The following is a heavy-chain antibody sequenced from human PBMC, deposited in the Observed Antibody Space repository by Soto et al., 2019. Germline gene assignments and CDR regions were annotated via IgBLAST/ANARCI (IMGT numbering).Heavy chain of an antibody. Sequence: ASVKVSCKASGYTFTGYYMHWVRQAPGQGLEWMGWINPNSGGTNYAQKFQGRVTMTRDTSISTAYMELSRLRSDDTAVYYCARGRSLYYGMDVWVQGTTVNVSS. V-gene: IGHV1-2*02. D-gene: IGHD3-10*01. J-gene: IGHJ6*02. CDR2: INPNSGGT. CDR3: ARGRSLYYGMDV. CDR1: GYTFTGYY.